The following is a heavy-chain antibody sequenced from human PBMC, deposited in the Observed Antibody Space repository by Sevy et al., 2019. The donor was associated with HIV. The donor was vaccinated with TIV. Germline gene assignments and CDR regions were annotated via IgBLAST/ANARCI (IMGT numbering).Heavy chain of an antibody. V-gene: IGHV4-34*01. CDR2: INHSGST. Sequence: SETLSLTCAVYGGSFSGYYWSWIRQPPGKGLEWIGEINHSGSTNYNPSLKSRGTISVDTTKNQFSLRLSMVTAAETAVYYGARGGPVEYSSSSGWYFDLWGRGTLVTVSS. CDR3: ARGGPVEYSSSSGWYFDL. D-gene: IGHD6-6*01. J-gene: IGHJ2*01. CDR1: GGSFSGYY.